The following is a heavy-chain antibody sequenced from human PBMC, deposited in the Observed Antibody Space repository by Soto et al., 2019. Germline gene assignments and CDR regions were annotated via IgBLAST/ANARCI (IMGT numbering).Heavy chain of an antibody. CDR3: AKEGGDLNWFDP. Sequence: EVQLVESGGGLVQPGGSLRLSCAASGFTFSSYRMNWFRQAPGKGLEWVSYISSSSSTIYYADSVKGRFTISRDNAKNSLYLQINSLRGEDTAVDYCAKEGGDLNWFDPWGQGTLVTVSS. D-gene: IGHD4-17*01. V-gene: IGHV3-48*01. J-gene: IGHJ5*02. CDR2: ISSSSSTI. CDR1: GFTFSSYR.